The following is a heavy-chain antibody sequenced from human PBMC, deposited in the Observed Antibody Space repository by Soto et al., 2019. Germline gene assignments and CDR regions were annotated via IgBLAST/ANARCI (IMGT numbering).Heavy chain of an antibody. Sequence: QVQLQQWGAGLLKPSETLSLTCAVYGGSFSGYYWSWIRQPPGKGLEWIGEINHSGSTNYNPSLKRRVTISVDTSKNQFSLKLSSVTAADTAVYYCARGLKNCSGGSCYSLYYYYGMDVWGQGTTVTVSS. CDR1: GGSFSGYY. CDR2: INHSGST. V-gene: IGHV4-34*01. J-gene: IGHJ6*02. D-gene: IGHD2-15*01. CDR3: ARGLKNCSGGSCYSLYYYYGMDV.